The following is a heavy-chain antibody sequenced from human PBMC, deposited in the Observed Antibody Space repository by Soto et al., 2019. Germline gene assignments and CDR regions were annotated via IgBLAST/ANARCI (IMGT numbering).Heavy chain of an antibody. CDR2: INPSGGST. CDR3: ARAENMRSSRRNFDY. J-gene: IGHJ4*02. D-gene: IGHD6-13*01. CDR1: GYTFTSYY. V-gene: IGHV1-46*01. Sequence: ASVKVSCKASGYTFTSYYMHWVRQAPGQGLEWMGIINPSGGSTSYAQKFQGRVTMTRDTSTSTVYMELSSLRSEDTAVYYCARAENMRSSRRNFDYWGQGTLVTVSS.